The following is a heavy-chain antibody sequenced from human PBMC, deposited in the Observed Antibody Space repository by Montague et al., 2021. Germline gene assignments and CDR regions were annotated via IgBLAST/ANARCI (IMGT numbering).Heavy chain of an antibody. D-gene: IGHD2-2*01. CDR1: GASITSNIYY. CDR3: ARVLSSCYVGWFDP. V-gene: IGHV4-39*07. Sequence: ETLSLTCTVSGASITSNIYYWVWIRQSPGKGLEWIGSIYYSGNSFYYPSLKSRITMTVDTSKNQFSLKLSSVTAADTAIYYCARVLSSCYVGWFDPWGQGTLVTVSS. CDR2: IYYSGNS. J-gene: IGHJ5*02.